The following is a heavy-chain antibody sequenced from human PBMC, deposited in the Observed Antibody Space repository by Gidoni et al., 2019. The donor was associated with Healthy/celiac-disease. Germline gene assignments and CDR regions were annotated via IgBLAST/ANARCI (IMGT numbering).Heavy chain of an antibody. CDR2: ISYDGSNK. J-gene: IGHJ6*02. Sequence: QVQLVESGGGVVQPGRSVRLSCTASGFTFSSYGMHWVRQAPGKGLEWVAVISYDGSNKYYADSVKGRFTISRDNSKNTLYLQMNSLRAEDTAVYYCAKDRIYGSGLYGMDVWGQGTTVTVSS. CDR3: AKDRIYGSGLYGMDV. CDR1: GFTFSSYG. D-gene: IGHD3-10*01. V-gene: IGHV3-30*18.